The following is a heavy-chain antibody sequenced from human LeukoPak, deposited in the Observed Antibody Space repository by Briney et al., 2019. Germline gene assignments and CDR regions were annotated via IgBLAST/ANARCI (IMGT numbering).Heavy chain of an antibody. Sequence: PSETLSLTCTVSGGSISSSSYYWGWIRQPPGKGLEWIGSIYYSGSTYYNPSLKSRVTISVDTSKNQFSLELSSVIAADTAVYYCARRGGGYRHFDYWGQGTLVTVSS. V-gene: IGHV4-39*01. J-gene: IGHJ4*02. CDR3: ARRGGGYRHFDY. D-gene: IGHD5-18*01. CDR2: IYYSGST. CDR1: GGSISSSSYY.